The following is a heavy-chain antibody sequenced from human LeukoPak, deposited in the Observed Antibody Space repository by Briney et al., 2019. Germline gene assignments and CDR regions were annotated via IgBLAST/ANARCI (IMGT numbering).Heavy chain of an antibody. CDR3: ARDLYYYDSSGSNRNFDY. CDR2: ISANNGDT. CDR1: GYTFTSYG. J-gene: IGHJ4*02. Sequence: ASVKVSCKASGYTFTSYGIAWVRQAPGQGLQWMGWISANNGDTSYSQKLQGRVTMTTDTSTNTAYMELRSLRSDDTAVYYCARDLYYYDSSGSNRNFDYWGQGTLVTVSS. D-gene: IGHD3-22*01. V-gene: IGHV1-18*01.